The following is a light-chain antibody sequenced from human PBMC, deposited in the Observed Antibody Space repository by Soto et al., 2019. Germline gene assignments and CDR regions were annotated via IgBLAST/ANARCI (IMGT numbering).Light chain of an antibody. J-gene: IGLJ1*01. CDR1: KNDIGVYDF. CDR2: EVV. Sequence: QSALTQPPSAAGSPGQSVTISCTGTKNDIGVYDFVSWYQHHPGKAPRLIIYEVVQRSSGVPDRFSGSKSGNTASLTGSGLQAADEADYFCKSYAGSNTYVFGSGTKLTVL. V-gene: IGLV2-8*01. CDR3: KSYAGSNTYV.